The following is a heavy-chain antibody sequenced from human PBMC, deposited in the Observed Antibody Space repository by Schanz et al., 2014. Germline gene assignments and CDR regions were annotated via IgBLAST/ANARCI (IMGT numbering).Heavy chain of an antibody. CDR2: IRPDNGHT. D-gene: IGHD5-12*01. CDR3: ARDFSAYVGNYFDY. CDR1: GYTFTSYG. V-gene: IGHV1-18*01. J-gene: IGHJ4*02. Sequence: QVQLVQSGAEVKKPGASVKVSCKASGYTFTSYGISWVRQAPGQGLEWMGWIRPDNGHTTYSQKLQGRVTMTTDTSTGTAYMELTSLRFDDTAVYYCARDFSAYVGNYFDYWGQGTLVTVSS.